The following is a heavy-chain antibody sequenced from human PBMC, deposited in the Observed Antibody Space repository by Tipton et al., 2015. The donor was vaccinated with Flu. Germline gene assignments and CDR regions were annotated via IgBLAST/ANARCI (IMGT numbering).Heavy chain of an antibody. D-gene: IGHD2-2*02. CDR2: IYPDDSDT. J-gene: IGHJ4*02. CDR3: ARQDCTTSTCYIDY. CDR1: GDSFISYW. V-gene: IGHV5-51*01. Sequence: VQLVQSGAEAKKPGESLKISCKGFGDSFISYWIGWVRQMPGKGLEWMGIIYPDDSDTRYSPSFQGQVTISADKSLNTAYLQWTSLKASDTAMYYCARQDCTTSTCYIDYWGQGTLVTVSS.